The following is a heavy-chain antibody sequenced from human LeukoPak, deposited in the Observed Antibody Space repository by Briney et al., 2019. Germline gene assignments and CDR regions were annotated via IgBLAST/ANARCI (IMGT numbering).Heavy chain of an antibody. V-gene: IGHV3-11*03. J-gene: IGHJ4*02. CDR3: ARTYYSGSGSPYY. CDR1: GFTFSDYY. CDR2: NSSGSSYT. D-gene: IGHD3-10*01. Sequence: PGGSLRLSCAASGFTFSDYYMTWIRQAPGKGLEGVSYNSSGSSYTNYADSVKGRFTIYRDNAKNSLYLQMNSLRAEDTAVYYCARTYYSGSGSPYYWGQGTLVTVSS.